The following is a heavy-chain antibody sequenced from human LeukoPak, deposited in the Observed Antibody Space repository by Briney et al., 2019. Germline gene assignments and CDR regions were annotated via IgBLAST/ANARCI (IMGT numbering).Heavy chain of an antibody. D-gene: IGHD3-10*01. CDR3: AKDPMVRGSTYDY. J-gene: IGHJ4*02. CDR2: ISGSGTT. Sequence: GGSLRLSCAASGFTFRDFAMTWVRQAPGKGLEWVSSISGSGTTYYAESVKGRFTVSRDNSKNTLYLQVNSLRAEDTAVYYCAKDPMVRGSTYDYWGQGTLVTVSS. CDR1: GFTFRDFA. V-gene: IGHV3-23*01.